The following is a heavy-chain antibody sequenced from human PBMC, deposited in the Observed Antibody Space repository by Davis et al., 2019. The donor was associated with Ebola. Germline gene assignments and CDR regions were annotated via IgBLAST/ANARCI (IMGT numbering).Heavy chain of an antibody. D-gene: IGHD1-26*01. Sequence: PGGSLRLSCAASGFTFSSYSMNWVRQAPGKGLEWVSSISSSSSYIYYADSVKGRFTISRDNAKNSLYLQMNSLRAEDTAVYYCARVRSGSYRYIDYWGQGTLVTVSS. CDR2: ISSSSSYI. V-gene: IGHV3-21*01. CDR1: GFTFSSYS. CDR3: ARVRSGSYRYIDY. J-gene: IGHJ4*02.